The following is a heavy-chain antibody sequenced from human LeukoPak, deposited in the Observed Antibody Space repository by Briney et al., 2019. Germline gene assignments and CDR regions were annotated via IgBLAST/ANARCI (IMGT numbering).Heavy chain of an antibody. D-gene: IGHD6-19*01. V-gene: IGHV1-24*01. Sequence: ASVKVSCKVSGYTLTELSMHWVRQAPGKGLEWMGGFDPEDGETIYAQKFQGRVTMTEDTSTDTAYMELSSLRSEDTAVYYCAKDGTSSGWYRFDYWGQGTLVTVSS. CDR2: FDPEDGET. CDR3: AKDGTSSGWYRFDY. CDR1: GYTLTELS. J-gene: IGHJ4*02.